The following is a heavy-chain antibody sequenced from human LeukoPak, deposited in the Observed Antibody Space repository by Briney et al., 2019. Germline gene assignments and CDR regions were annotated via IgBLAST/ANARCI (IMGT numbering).Heavy chain of an antibody. J-gene: IGHJ3*02. D-gene: IGHD4-23*01. CDR2: IWYDGRKK. V-gene: IGHV3-33*01. CDR3: ARGYGDNSGALDI. CDR1: GFTFSSYG. Sequence: GRSLRLSCAASGFTFSSYGMHWVRQAPGKGLEWVAIIWYDGRKKYYADSVKGRFTISRDNSKNTLYLQMNSLRAEDTALYYCARGYGDNSGALDIWGQGTMVTVSS.